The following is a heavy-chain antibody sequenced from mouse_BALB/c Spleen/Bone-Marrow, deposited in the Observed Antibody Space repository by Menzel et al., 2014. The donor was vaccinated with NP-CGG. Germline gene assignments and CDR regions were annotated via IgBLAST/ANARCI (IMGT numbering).Heavy chain of an antibody. CDR3: ASYYRYSFDY. V-gene: IGHV14-3*02. CDR2: IDPANGNT. D-gene: IGHD2-14*01. CDR1: GFNIKDTY. Sequence: EVKLMESGAELVKPGASVKLSCTASGFNIKDTYMHWVKQRPEQGLEWIGRIDPANGNTKYDPKFQGKATITADTSSNTAYLQLSSLTSEDTAVYYCASYYRYSFDYWGQGTTLTVSS. J-gene: IGHJ2*01.